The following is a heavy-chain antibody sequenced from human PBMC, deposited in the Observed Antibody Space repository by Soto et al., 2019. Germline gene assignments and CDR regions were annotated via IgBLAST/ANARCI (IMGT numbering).Heavy chain of an antibody. CDR1: GGTFSSYA. D-gene: IGHD2-21*02. Sequence: QVQLVQSGAEVKKPGSSVKVSCKASGGTFSSYAISWVRQAPGQGLEWMGRIIPIFGTANYAQKFQGRVTITADESTSTAYMELSSLRSEDTAVYYCARLYCGGDCYFQYYFDYWGQGTLVTVSS. CDR2: IIPIFGTA. J-gene: IGHJ4*02. CDR3: ARLYCGGDCYFQYYFDY. V-gene: IGHV1-69*18.